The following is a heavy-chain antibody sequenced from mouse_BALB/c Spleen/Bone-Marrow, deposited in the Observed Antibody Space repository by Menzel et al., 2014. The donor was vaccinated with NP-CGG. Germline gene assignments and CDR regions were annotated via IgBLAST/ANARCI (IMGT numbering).Heavy chain of an antibody. V-gene: IGHV1-82*01. Sequence: QVQLQQSGPELMKPGASVKISRKASGYAFRSSWMNWVKQRPGQGLEWIGRIYPGDGDTNYNGKFKGKATLTADKSSSTAYMQLSSLTSVDSAVYFCARWGITSYYFDYWGQGTTLTVSS. CDR2: IYPGDGDT. D-gene: IGHD2-4*01. J-gene: IGHJ2*01. CDR1: GYAFRSSW. CDR3: ARWGITSYYFDY.